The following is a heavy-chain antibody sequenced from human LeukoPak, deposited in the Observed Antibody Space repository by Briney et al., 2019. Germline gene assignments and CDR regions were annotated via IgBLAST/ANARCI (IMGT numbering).Heavy chain of an antibody. CDR3: ARDASDVLLWFGELWDPDYYYGMDV. CDR1: GFTFSSYS. Sequence: GGSLRLSCAASGFTFSSYSMNWVRQAPGKGLEWVSSISSSSSYIYYADSVKGRFTISRDNAKNSLYLQMNSLRAEGTAVYYCARDASDVLLWFGELWDPDYYYGMDVWGQGTTVTVSS. D-gene: IGHD3-10*01. CDR2: ISSSSSYI. J-gene: IGHJ6*02. V-gene: IGHV3-21*01.